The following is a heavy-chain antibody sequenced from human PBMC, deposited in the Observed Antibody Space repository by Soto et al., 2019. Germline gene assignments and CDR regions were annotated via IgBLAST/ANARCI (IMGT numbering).Heavy chain of an antibody. CDR3: AKYVPGVRYYGMDV. CDR2: IGESGTPT. CDR1: GFTFSSYA. D-gene: IGHD2-2*01. Sequence: GGSLRLSCAASGFTFSSYAMKWVRQAPGKGLEWVSLIGESGTPTYYADSVKGRFTISRDNSGNTLFLEMYSLRAEDTAVYYCAKYVPGVRYYGMDVWGQGTTVTVSS. J-gene: IGHJ6*02. V-gene: IGHV3-23*01.